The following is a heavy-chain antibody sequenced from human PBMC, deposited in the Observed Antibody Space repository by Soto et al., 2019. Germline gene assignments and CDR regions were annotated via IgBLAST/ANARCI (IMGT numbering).Heavy chain of an antibody. Sequence: EVQLVESGGGLVQPGGSLRLSCAASGFTFSSYSMNWVRQDQGKGLEWVSYISSSSSTIYYADSVKGRFTISRDNAKNSLYLQMNSLRAEDTAVYYCARHPERISEIGWFDPWGQGTLVTVSS. D-gene: IGHD6-13*01. CDR2: ISSSSSTI. CDR3: ARHPERISEIGWFDP. J-gene: IGHJ5*02. CDR1: GFTFSSYS. V-gene: IGHV3-48*01.